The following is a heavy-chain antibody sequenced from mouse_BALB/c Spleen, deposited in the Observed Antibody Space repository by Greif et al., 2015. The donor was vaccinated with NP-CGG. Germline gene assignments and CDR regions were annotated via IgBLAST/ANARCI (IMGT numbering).Heavy chain of an antibody. V-gene: IGHV1-7*01. CDR3: ARWHHLAITTVAMDY. CDR2: INPSTGYT. D-gene: IGHD1-1*01. Sequence: QVQLQQSGAELAKPGASVKMSCKASGYTFTSYWMHWVKQRPGQGLEWIGYINPSTGYTEYNQKFKDKATLTVDKSSSTAYMQLGSLTSEDSAVYYCARWHHLAITTVAMDYWGQGTSVTVSS. J-gene: IGHJ4*01. CDR1: GYTFTSYW.